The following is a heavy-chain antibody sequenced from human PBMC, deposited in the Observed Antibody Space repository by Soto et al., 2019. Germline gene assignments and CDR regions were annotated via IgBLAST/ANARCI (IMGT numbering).Heavy chain of an antibody. J-gene: IGHJ4*02. CDR3: VRDGRERQFAY. CDR2: IYYSGSTT. CDR1: GAAISGYY. V-gene: IGHV4-59*01. Sequence: QVRLQESGPGLVKPSETLSLTCVVSGAAISGYYWSWIRQPPGKGLEWIGFIYYSGSTTNYSPSLKNRVTISVDTSKNIISLRLGSVTAADTAIYYCVRDGRERQFAYWGQGTLVTVSS. D-gene: IGHD1-26*01.